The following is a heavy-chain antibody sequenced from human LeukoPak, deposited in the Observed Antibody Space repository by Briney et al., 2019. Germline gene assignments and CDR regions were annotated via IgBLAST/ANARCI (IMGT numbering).Heavy chain of an antibody. CDR3: ARGELTTVTTGAFDI. D-gene: IGHD4-17*01. V-gene: IGHV4-38-2*01. Sequence: SETLSLTCAVSGYSISSGYYWGWTRQPPGKGLEWIGSIYHSGSTYYNPSLKSRVTISVDTSKNQFSLKLSSVTAADTAVYYCARGELTTVTTGAFDIWGQGTMVTVSS. CDR1: GYSISSGYY. CDR2: IYHSGST. J-gene: IGHJ3*02.